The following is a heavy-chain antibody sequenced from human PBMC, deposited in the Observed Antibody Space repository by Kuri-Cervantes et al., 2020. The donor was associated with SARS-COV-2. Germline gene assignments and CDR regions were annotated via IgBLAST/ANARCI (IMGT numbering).Heavy chain of an antibody. CDR2: ISGSGGST. V-gene: IGHV3-23*01. CDR1: GFTFDDYA. Sequence: GESLKISCAASGFTFDDYAMHWVRQAPGKGLEWVSAISGSGGSTYYADSVKGRFTISRGNSKNTLYLQMNSLRAEDTAVYYCAKPVYSSGWFAYSNYYYYYMDVWGKGTTVTVSS. D-gene: IGHD6-19*01. J-gene: IGHJ6*03. CDR3: AKPVYSSGWFAYSNYYYYYMDV.